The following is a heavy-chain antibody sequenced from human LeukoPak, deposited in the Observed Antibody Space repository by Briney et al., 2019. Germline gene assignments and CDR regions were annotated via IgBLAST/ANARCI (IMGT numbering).Heavy chain of an antibody. CDR1: GGTFSSYA. J-gene: IGHJ6*02. CDR3: AREQLAGGSYYYYYGMDV. Sequence: GASVKVSCKASGGTFSSYAISWVRQAPGQGLEWMGGIIPIFGTANYAQKFQGRVTITADESTSTAYMELSSLRSEDTAVYYCAREQLAGGSYYYYYGMDVWGQGTTVSVSS. CDR2: IIPIFGTA. D-gene: IGHD1-26*01. V-gene: IGHV1-69*01.